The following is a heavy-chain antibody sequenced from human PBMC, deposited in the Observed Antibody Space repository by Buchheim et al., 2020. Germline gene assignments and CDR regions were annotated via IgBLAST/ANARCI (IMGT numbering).Heavy chain of an antibody. Sequence: QVPLQESGPGLVKASETLSLTCTVSGGSLSPYYWSWIRQPPGKGLEWLGYLSHTGSIKYNPSLTSRLSLSLGTSKNQFSLKLRAVTAADTAVYYCVRTTVTLVEATWFDSRGPGTL. CDR3: VRTTVTLVEATWFDS. D-gene: IGHD1-26*01. CDR2: LSHTGSI. J-gene: IGHJ5*01. CDR1: GGSLSPYY. V-gene: IGHV4-59*01.